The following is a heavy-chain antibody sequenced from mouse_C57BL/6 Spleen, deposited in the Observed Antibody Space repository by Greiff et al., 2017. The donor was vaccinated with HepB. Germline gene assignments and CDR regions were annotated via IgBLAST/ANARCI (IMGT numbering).Heavy chain of an antibody. D-gene: IGHD2-3*01. Sequence: QVQLQQSGAELVKPGASVKMSCKASGYTFTSYWITWVKQRPGQGLEWIGDIYPGSGSTNYNEKFKSKATLTVDTSSSTAYMQLSSLTSEDSAVYYCARGEVYDGYSYAMDYWGQGTSVTVSS. CDR2: IYPGSGST. CDR1: GYTFTSYW. J-gene: IGHJ4*01. V-gene: IGHV1-55*01. CDR3: ARGEVYDGYSYAMDY.